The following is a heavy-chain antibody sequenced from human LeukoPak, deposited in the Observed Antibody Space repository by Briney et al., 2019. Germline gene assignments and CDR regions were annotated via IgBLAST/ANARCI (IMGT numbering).Heavy chain of an antibody. CDR2: IDRDGSSP. CDR3: ARVGAGAPYAFDI. D-gene: IGHD1-26*01. Sequence: GRSLRLSCAASAFTFSSYWVHWVRQAPGKGLVWVSRIDRDGSSPTYADSVQGRFTISRDNAKNTLYLQMNSLRAEDTAVYYCARVGAGAPYAFDIWGQGTMVTVSS. V-gene: IGHV3-74*01. J-gene: IGHJ3*02. CDR1: AFTFSSYW.